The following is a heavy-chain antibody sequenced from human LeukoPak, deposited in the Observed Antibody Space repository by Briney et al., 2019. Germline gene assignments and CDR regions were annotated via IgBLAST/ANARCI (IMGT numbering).Heavy chain of an antibody. CDR3: ASGLRTFDY. CDR2: IKQDGSEK. D-gene: IGHD5-12*01. V-gene: IGHV3-7*01. J-gene: IGHJ4*02. Sequence: GGSLRLSCAASGFTFSSYWMSWVRQAPGKGLEWVANIKQDGSEKYFVDSVKGRFTISRDNAKNSLYLQRNSLRAEDTAVYYCASGLRTFDYWGQGTQVTVSS. CDR1: GFTFSSYW.